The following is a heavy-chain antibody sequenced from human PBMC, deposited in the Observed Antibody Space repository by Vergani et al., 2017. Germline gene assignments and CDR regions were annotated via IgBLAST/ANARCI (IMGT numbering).Heavy chain of an antibody. CDR3: ARHTTYTDS. CDR2: IYPADSDT. Sequence: EVELVQSGPEMRKPRESLKISCKGSEYSFGNYWIGWVRQMPGKGLEWMGIIYPADSDTRYSPSFQGQVTISADKSISTAFLQWDSLKASDTARYYCARHTTYTDSWGQGTLFTVSS. CDR1: EYSFGNYW. J-gene: IGHJ4*02. D-gene: IGHD1-1*01. V-gene: IGHV5-51*01.